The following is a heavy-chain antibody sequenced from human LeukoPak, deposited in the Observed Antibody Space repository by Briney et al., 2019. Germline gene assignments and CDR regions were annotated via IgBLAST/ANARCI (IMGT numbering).Heavy chain of an antibody. CDR1: GFTFSDYH. CDR3: ARDEQRSGAFDI. Sequence: GGSLRLSCVASGFTFSDYHMSWIRQAPGKGLEWVAYISGSGGTTYYGDSVKGRFTISRDNAKNSLYLQINSLRAEDTAVYYCARDEQRSGAFDIWGQGTMVTVSS. J-gene: IGHJ3*02. V-gene: IGHV3-11*04. D-gene: IGHD1/OR15-1a*01. CDR2: ISGSGGTT.